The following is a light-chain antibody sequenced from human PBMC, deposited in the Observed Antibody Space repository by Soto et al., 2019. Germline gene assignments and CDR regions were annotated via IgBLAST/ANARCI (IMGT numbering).Light chain of an antibody. J-gene: IGKJ1*01. CDR1: QSVSSS. CDR2: GAS. V-gene: IGKV3-15*01. Sequence: EIALTQSPLTLSVAPGETATLSCRASQSVSSSLVWYQQRPGQPPRLLMSGASNRASGIPARFSGSGSGTEFTLTISSLQLEDFAVYYCQQYNEWPLWTFGQGTRVEIK. CDR3: QQYNEWPLWT.